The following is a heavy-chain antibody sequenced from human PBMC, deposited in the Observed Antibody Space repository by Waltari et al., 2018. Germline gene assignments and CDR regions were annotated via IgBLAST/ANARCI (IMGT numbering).Heavy chain of an antibody. V-gene: IGHV1-18*01. J-gene: IGHJ5*02. CDR2: ISDKNVKT. CDR1: GYTFTNYG. CDR3: ARDLVRQGFDP. D-gene: IGHD2-8*02. Sequence: QVQLVQSGAEVKKPGASVKVSCKTSGYTFTNYGVIWVRQAPGQGLERMGRISDKNVKTDHEQKCQGRVIITTDPSTGPAYMELRSLRSDDTAVYYCARDLVRQGFDPWGQGTLVAVSS.